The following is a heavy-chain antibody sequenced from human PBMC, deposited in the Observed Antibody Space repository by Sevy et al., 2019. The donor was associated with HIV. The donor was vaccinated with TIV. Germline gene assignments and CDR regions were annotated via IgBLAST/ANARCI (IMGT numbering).Heavy chain of an antibody. D-gene: IGHD2-21*01. CDR1: GDSINNGNHW. V-gene: IGHV4-61*02. CDR2: IYRSGRS. CDR3: ARDGTRRDSRHGLDV. Sequence: SETLSLTCTVSGDSINNGNHWWSWVRQPAGKGLEWIGRIYRSGRSIMYNPSLERRVTISVDTSKNQFSLKVTSVIAADTAIYYCARDGTRRDSRHGLDVWGQGTTVTVSS. J-gene: IGHJ6*02.